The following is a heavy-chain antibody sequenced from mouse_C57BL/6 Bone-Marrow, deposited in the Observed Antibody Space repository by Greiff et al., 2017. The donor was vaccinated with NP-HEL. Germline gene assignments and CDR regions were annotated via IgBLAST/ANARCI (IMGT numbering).Heavy chain of an antibody. CDR1: GYTFTDYN. D-gene: IGHD2-1*01. J-gene: IGHJ4*01. Sequence: VHVKQSGPELVKPGASVKMSCKASGYTFTDYNMHWVKQSHGKSLEWIGYINPNNGGTSYNQKFKGKATLTVNKSSSTAYMELRSLTSEDSAVYYCARGGKRGMGYWGQGTSVTVSS. CDR3: ARGGKRGMGY. V-gene: IGHV1-22*01. CDR2: INPNNGGT.